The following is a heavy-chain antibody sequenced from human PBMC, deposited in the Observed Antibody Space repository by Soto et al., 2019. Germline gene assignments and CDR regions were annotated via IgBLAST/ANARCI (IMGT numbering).Heavy chain of an antibody. CDR3: ARGYCSSTSCYHVGFFGVVIRDAFDI. Sequence: SETLSLTCAVYGGSFSGYYWSWIRQPPGKGLEWIGEINHSGSTNYNPSLKSRVTISVDTSKNQFSLKLSSVTAADTALYYCARGYCSSTSCYHVGFFGVVIRDAFDIWGQGTMVTVSS. CDR1: GGSFSGYY. V-gene: IGHV4-34*01. D-gene: IGHD2-2*01. CDR2: INHSGST. J-gene: IGHJ3*02.